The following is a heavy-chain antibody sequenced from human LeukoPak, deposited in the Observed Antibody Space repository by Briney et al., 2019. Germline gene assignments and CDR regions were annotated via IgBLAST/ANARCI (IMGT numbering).Heavy chain of an antibody. D-gene: IGHD3-10*01. CDR2: ISGSGGDT. J-gene: IGHJ3*02. V-gene: IGHV3-23*01. Sequence: PGGSLRLSCAASGFTFSNFPMTWVRRAPGKGLESFSSISGSGGDTYYTDSVKGRFTTSRDNLNNTLYLQMNSLRAEDTAVYYCAKDPYLMVRGVDDAFDIWGQGTMVTVSS. CDR3: AKDPYLMVRGVDDAFDI. CDR1: GFTFSNFP.